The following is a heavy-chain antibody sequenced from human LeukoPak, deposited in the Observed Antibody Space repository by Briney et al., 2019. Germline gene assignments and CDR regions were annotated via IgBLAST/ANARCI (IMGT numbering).Heavy chain of an antibody. CDR2: INPKNGGT. D-gene: IGHD1-1*01. CDR3: AREEDCGTARCSNDH. CDR1: GYTFTDYE. J-gene: IGHJ4*02. Sequence: GASVKVSCKASGYTFTDYEMHWVRQAPGQGLEYVGWINPKNGGTNFAQNFQGRVTMTWDTSVSTVYMELSRLRSDDTAVYYCAREEDCGTARCSNDHWGQGTLVTVSS. V-gene: IGHV1-2*02.